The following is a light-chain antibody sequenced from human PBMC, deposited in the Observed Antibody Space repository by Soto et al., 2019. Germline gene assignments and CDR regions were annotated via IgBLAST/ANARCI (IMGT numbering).Light chain of an antibody. J-gene: IGKJ1*01. V-gene: IGKV3-20*01. Sequence: ENVVTNSLGTLSLYQGERTTLSCRASQSVSSSYLAWYHQKPGQAPRLLIYGASSRATDIPDRFSGSGSGTDFTLTISRLEPDDFAVYYCQQYGASPQPFGQVTKA. CDR3: QQYGASPQP. CDR2: GAS. CDR1: QSVSSSY.